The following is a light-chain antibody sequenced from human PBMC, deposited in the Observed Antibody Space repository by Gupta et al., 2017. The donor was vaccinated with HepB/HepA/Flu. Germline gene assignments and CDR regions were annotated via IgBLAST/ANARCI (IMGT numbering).Light chain of an antibody. CDR1: QDISNS. V-gene: IGKV1-33*01. CDR3: QQYDLMKT. J-gene: IGKJ4*01. Sequence: DIQMTQSPSSLSASVGDRVTITCQASQDISNSLNWYQQKAGKAPKFLIYASSKLVTGVPSRFIGRGSGTDFTLTISSLQPEDVATYFCQQYDLMKTFGGGPKVEI. CDR2: ASS.